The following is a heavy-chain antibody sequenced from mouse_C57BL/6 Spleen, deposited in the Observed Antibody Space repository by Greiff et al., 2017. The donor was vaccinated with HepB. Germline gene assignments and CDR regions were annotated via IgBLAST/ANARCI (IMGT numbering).Heavy chain of an antibody. D-gene: IGHD3-3*01. J-gene: IGHJ3*01. CDR1: GYSFTGYF. CDR3: ARRDEKAWFAY. V-gene: IGHV1-20*01. CDR2: INPYNGDT. Sequence: EVKLQESGPELVKPGDSVKISCKASGYSFTGYFMNWVMQSHGKSLEWIGRINPYNGDTFYNQKFKGKATLTVDKSSSTAHMELRSLTSEDSAVYYCARRDEKAWFAYWGQGTLVTVSA.